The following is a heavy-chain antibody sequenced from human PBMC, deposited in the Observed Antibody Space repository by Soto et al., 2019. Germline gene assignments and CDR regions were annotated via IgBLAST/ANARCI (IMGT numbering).Heavy chain of an antibody. D-gene: IGHD5-12*01. V-gene: IGHV4-39*01. Sequence: SETLSLTCTVSGGSIISSSYYWGWIRQPPGKGLEWIGSIYYSGSTYYNPSLKSRVTISVDTSKNQFSLKLSSVTAADTAVYYCARNAVILVATIRDFGFDPWGQGTLVTVSS. J-gene: IGHJ5*02. CDR3: ARNAVILVATIRDFGFDP. CDR1: GGSIISSSYY. CDR2: IYYSGST.